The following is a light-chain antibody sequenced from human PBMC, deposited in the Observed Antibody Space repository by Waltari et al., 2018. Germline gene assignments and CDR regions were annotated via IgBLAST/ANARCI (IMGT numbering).Light chain of an antibody. Sequence: HSALPQPASVSWSPAAAITISFTGTSSDVGLHHLVSWSQQFPGKAPTLMIYDVTQRPSGVSNRFSGSKSGNTASLTLSGLQAEDEADYYCCSYAESNTSPYVFGSGTKVTVL. CDR2: DVT. CDR1: SSDVGLHHL. J-gene: IGLJ1*01. CDR3: CSYAESNTSPYV. V-gene: IGLV2-23*02.